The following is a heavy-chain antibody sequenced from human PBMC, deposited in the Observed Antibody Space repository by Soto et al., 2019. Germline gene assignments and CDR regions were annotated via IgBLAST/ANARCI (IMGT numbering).Heavy chain of an antibody. V-gene: IGHV4-34*01. J-gene: IGHJ6*02. CDR2: INHSGST. Sequence: SETMSLTCAVYGGSFSGYYLSWIRQPPGKGLEWIGEINHSGSTNYNPSLKSRVTISVDTSKNQFSLKLSSVTAADTAVYYCARVTGRYYYGMDVWGQGTTVTVSS. CDR3: ARVTGRYYYGMDV. CDR1: GGSFSGYY.